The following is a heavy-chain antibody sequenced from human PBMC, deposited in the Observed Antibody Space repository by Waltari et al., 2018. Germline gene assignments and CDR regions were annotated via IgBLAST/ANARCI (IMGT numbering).Heavy chain of an antibody. V-gene: IGHV4-38-2*01. J-gene: IGHJ4*02. CDR1: GYSISSGFY. Sequence: QVQLQESGPGLVKPSETLSLTCVVSGYSISSGFYWGWIRRPPGKGLEWIASIHHSGITHYNPSLQSRVIISVDTSKNQFSLKLNSVTATDTAVYYCGRLEGQLVEYWGQGTLVTVSS. D-gene: IGHD6-6*01. CDR2: IHHSGIT. CDR3: GRLEGQLVEY.